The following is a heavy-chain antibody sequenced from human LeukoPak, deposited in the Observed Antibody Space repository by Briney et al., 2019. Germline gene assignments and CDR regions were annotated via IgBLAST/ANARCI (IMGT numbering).Heavy chain of an antibody. CDR1: GGSISSYY. CDR3: ARETGNYYFDY. D-gene: IGHD3-9*01. V-gene: IGHV4-59*01. Sequence: SETLSLTCTVSGGSISSYYWSWIRQPPGKGLEWIGYIYYSGTTNYNPSLKSRVTLSVDTSKSQFSLKLSSVTAADTAVFYCARETGNYYFDYWGQGTLVTVSS. CDR2: IYYSGTT. J-gene: IGHJ4*02.